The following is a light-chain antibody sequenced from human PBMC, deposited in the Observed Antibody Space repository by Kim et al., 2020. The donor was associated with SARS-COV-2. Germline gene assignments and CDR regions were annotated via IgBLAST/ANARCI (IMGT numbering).Light chain of an antibody. CDR3: QQYNDWPQT. J-gene: IGKJ1*01. CDR1: QSVRNN. CDR2: GAS. V-gene: IGKV3D-15*01. Sequence: EIVMTQSPATLSVSPGERATLSCRASQSVRNNLAWYQQKPGQAPRLLMYGASTRATGIPARFSGSGSGTEFTLTINSLQSEDFAVYYCQQYNDWPQTFGQGTKVDIK.